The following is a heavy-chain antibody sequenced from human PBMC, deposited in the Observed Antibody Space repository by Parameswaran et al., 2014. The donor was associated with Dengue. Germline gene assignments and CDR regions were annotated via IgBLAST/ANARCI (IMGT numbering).Heavy chain of an antibody. CDR2: IWYDGSNK. D-gene: IGHD1-1*01. V-gene: IGHV3-33*01. J-gene: IGHJ3*02. CDR3: ARKSRYRAFDI. Sequence: VRQMPGKGLEWVAVIWYDGSNKYYADSVKGRFTISRDNSKNTLYLQMNSLRAEDTAVYYCARKSRYRAFDIWGQGTMVTVSS.